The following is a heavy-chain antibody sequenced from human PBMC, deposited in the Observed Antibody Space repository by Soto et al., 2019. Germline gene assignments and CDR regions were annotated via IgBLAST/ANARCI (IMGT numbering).Heavy chain of an antibody. CDR3: ARDVGSPRNDVWYDALDM. CDR2: INEDGSVK. V-gene: IGHV3-7*01. J-gene: IGHJ3*02. D-gene: IGHD2-8*01. CDR1: GFTFSSFW. Sequence: TVGSLRLSCAASGFTFSSFWMTWVRQAPGKGLEWVANINEDGSVKYYVNSVEGRFTISRDNVKNSLYLQMNSLRAEDTAVYSCARDVGSPRNDVWYDALDMWGQGTMVTVSS.